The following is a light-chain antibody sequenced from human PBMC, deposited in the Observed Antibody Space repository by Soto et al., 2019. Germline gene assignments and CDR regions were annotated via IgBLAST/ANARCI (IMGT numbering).Light chain of an antibody. J-gene: IGLJ3*02. Sequence: QSVLTQPASVSGSPGQSITISCTGTSSDVGAYNYVSWYQHHPGKAPKLMIYEVSNRPSGVSNRFSGSKSGTTASLTISGLQAEDEADYYCSSSTSSSTWVFGGGTKLTVL. CDR3: SSSTSSSTWV. V-gene: IGLV2-14*01. CDR2: EVS. CDR1: SSDVGAYNY.